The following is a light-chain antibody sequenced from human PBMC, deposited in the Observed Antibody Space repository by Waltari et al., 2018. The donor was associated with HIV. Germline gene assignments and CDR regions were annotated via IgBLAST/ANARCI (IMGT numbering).Light chain of an antibody. CDR1: TSNIGTYNL. Sequence: QSALTQPASVSGSPGQSITISRTGTTSNIGTYNLLSCHQQHPGNPPRPLIYEVSQRPSGVSNRFSGSKSGNTASLTSSGLQAEDEADYYCCSYAGSSTLVFGGGTKVTVL. V-gene: IGLV2-23*02. CDR3: CSYAGSSTLV. J-gene: IGLJ3*02. CDR2: EVS.